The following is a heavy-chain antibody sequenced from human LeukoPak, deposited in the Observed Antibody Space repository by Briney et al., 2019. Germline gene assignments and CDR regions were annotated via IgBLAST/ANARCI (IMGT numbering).Heavy chain of an antibody. V-gene: IGHV4-59*11. D-gene: IGHD3-10*01. CDR1: GGSIGSHY. Sequence: SETLSLTCTVSGGSIGSHYWHWIRQSPEKGLEWIGYISYSGSTSYNPSLEGRVTASVDKSKNQFSLKLSSVTAADTAVYYCAKGSGSFFNDAFDIWGQGTMVTVSS. CDR3: AKGSGSFFNDAFDI. J-gene: IGHJ3*02. CDR2: ISYSGST.